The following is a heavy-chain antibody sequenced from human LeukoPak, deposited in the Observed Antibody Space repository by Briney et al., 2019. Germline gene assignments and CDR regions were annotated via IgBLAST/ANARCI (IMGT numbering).Heavy chain of an antibody. D-gene: IGHD1-26*01. J-gene: IGHJ4*02. Sequence: PSETLSLTCTVSGGSISINTYYWDWIRQPPGTGLEWVGGVHYSGITYYNPSLKSRVTISVDTSKNQFSLNLSSVTAADTTGYYCARRLTGPYSGSYYFDYWGQGTLVTVSS. CDR3: ARRLTGPYSGSYYFDY. V-gene: IGHV4-39*01. CDR1: GGSISINTYY. CDR2: VHYSGIT.